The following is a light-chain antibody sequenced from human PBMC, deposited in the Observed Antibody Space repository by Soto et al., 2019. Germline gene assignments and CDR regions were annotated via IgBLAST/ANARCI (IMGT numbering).Light chain of an antibody. V-gene: IGKV3-20*01. J-gene: IGKJ2*01. CDR1: QSVSSDF. Sequence: EIVLTQSPGTLSLSPGERATLSCRASQSVSSDFLAWYQQKPGQAPRLLIYGASTRAAGVTDRFSGSGSGTDFTLTITRLEPEDFAVYYCQQYGRSPLMYTFGQGTKLEVK. CDR3: QQYGRSPLMYT. CDR2: GAS.